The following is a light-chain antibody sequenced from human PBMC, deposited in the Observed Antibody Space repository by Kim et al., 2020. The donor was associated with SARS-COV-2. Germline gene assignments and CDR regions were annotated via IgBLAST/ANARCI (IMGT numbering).Light chain of an antibody. CDR2: DVS. V-gene: IGLV2-14*04. Sequence: QAITSSYTGTSSDVDYYKSVTWYQQHPGKAPILIIYDVSERASGVSNRFSGSQSGNTASLTISGLRAEDEADYYCSSHTTSSTYVFGSGTKVTVL. CDR3: SSHTTSSTYV. J-gene: IGLJ1*01. CDR1: SSDVDYYKS.